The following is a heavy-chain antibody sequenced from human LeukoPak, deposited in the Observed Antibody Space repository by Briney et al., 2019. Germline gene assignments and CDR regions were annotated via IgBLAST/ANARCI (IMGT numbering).Heavy chain of an antibody. CDR1: GGSISSGGYY. Sequence: SETLSLTCTVSGGSISSGGYYWSWIRQPPGKGLEWIGYIYHSGSTYYNPSLKSRVTISLDTSKNQFSLNLNSVTAADTAVYYCASSFWSGAINWFDPWGQGTLVTVSS. CDR2: IYHSGST. CDR3: ASSFWSGAINWFDP. D-gene: IGHD3-3*01. J-gene: IGHJ5*02. V-gene: IGHV4-61*08.